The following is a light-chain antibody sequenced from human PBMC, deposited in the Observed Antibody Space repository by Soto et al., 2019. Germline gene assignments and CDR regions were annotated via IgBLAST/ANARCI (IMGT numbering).Light chain of an antibody. CDR1: QSISSSY. V-gene: IGKV3-20*01. Sequence: EVVLTQSPGTLSLSPGERATLSCRASQSISSSYLAWYCQKPGQAPRLLIYGTSNRATGIPDRFSGSGSGTDFTLTISRLETEDFAVYYCQQYGGSPPFTIGQGTRLEI. CDR3: QQYGGSPPFT. CDR2: GTS. J-gene: IGKJ5*01.